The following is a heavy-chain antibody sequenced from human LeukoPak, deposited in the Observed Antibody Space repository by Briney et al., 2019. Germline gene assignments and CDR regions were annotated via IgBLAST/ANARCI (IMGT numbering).Heavy chain of an antibody. CDR2: IFPGDSDT. J-gene: IGHJ6*03. CDR3: VRRGSLAVAGIPDHYYYMDV. D-gene: IGHD6-19*01. Sequence: GGSLKISCQGSGYSFRSYWIAWVRLMPGRGLEWMGIIFPGDSDTTYSPSFQGQVSISVDKSINTAYLQWSSLKASDTAMYYCVRRGSLAVAGIPDHYYYMDVWGKGTTVTVSS. V-gene: IGHV5-51*01. CDR1: GYSFRSYW.